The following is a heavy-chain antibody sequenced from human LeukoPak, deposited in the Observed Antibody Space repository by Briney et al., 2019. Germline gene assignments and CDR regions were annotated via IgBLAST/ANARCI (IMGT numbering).Heavy chain of an antibody. Sequence: SETLSLTCTVFGGSISSYYWSWIRQPPGKGLEWIGYIYSSGNTNYNPSLKSRVTISVDTSKNQFSLKLSSVTAADTAVYYCARHRLSYYDSSGSLYYFDYWGQGTLVTVSS. CDR3: ARHRLSYYDSSGSLYYFDY. V-gene: IGHV4-59*08. D-gene: IGHD3-22*01. CDR1: GGSISSYY. J-gene: IGHJ4*02. CDR2: IYSSGNT.